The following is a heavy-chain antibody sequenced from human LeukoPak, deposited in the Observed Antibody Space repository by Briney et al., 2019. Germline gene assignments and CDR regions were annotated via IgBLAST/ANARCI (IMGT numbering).Heavy chain of an antibody. CDR3: ARGLRYYYDSSGYTHFDY. CDR1: GGYISSYY. J-gene: IGHJ4*02. CDR2: IYYSGST. V-gene: IGHV4-59*01. D-gene: IGHD3-22*01. Sequence: PSETLSLTCTVSGGYISSYYWSWIRQPPGKGLEWIGYIYYSGSTNYNPSLKSRVTISVDTSKNRFSLKLSSVTAADTAVYYCARGLRYYYDSSGYTHFDYWGQGTLVTVFS.